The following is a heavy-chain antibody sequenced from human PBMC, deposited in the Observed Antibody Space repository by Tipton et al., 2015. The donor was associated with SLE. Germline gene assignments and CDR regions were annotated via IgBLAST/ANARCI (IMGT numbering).Heavy chain of an antibody. J-gene: IGHJ4*02. D-gene: IGHD1-1*01. V-gene: IGHV4-34*01. Sequence: TLSLTCAVFGGSFSGNYWIWIRQTPGKGLEWIGEINHSGSTNYNPSLKSRITISVDTSKNQFSLKLSSVTAADTAVYYCARGILEPGDYWGQGTLVTVSS. CDR3: ARGILEPGDY. CDR2: INHSGST. CDR1: GGSFSGNY.